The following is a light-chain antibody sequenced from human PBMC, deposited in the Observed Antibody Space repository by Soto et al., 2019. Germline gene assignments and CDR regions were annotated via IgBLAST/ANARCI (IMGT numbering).Light chain of an antibody. CDR2: DVT. CDR1: SSDIGGKNY. CDR3: SSYTSSSTYVI. J-gene: IGLJ2*01. V-gene: IGLV2-14*03. Sequence: QSALTQPASVSGSPGQSITISCTGSSSDIGGKNYVSWYQHHSGKAPKLMIYDVTNRPSGVSSRFSGSKSGNTASLTISGLQADDEADYHCSSYTSSSTYVIFGGGTRLTVL.